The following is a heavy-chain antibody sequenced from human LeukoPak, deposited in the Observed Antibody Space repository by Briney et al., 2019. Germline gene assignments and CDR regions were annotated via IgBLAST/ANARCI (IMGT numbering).Heavy chain of an antibody. J-gene: IGHJ4*02. V-gene: IGHV3-23*01. D-gene: IGHD1-26*01. CDR1: GFTFTKYA. CDR3: AKAFGVVGATDY. CDR2: ISGSGSST. Sequence: PGGSLRLSCTASGFTFTKYAMSWVRQVPGKGLEWVSVISGSGSSTHYADSVKGRFTISRDNSKNTLYLQMNSLRAEDTAVYYCAKAFGVVGATDYWGQGTLVPVSS.